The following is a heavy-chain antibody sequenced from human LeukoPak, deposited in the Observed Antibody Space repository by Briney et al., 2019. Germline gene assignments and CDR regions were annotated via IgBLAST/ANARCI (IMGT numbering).Heavy chain of an antibody. V-gene: IGHV3-23*01. Sequence: GGSLRLSCTASGFTLSSYEMSWIRQAPGKGLEWVSSIDYSGGSTYYADSVKGRFTISRDNSKNTLYLQLNSLRGDDTAVYYCARVPAGVIGMKDAFDIWGQGTMVTVSS. D-gene: IGHD3-16*02. CDR1: GFTLSSYE. CDR2: IDYSGGST. CDR3: ARVPAGVIGMKDAFDI. J-gene: IGHJ3*02.